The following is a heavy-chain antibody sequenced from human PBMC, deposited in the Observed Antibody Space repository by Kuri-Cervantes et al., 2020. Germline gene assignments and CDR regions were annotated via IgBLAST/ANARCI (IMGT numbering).Heavy chain of an antibody. CDR3: ARGGITIFGVVRVVDY. J-gene: IGHJ4*02. CDR2: ISYDGSNK. Sequence: LSLTCAASGFTFSSYAMHWVRQAPGKGLEWVAVISYDGSNKYYADSVKGRFTISRDNSKNTLYLQMNSLRAEDTAVYYCARGGITIFGVVRVVDYWGQGTLVTVSS. D-gene: IGHD3-3*01. V-gene: IGHV3-30-3*01. CDR1: GFTFSSYA.